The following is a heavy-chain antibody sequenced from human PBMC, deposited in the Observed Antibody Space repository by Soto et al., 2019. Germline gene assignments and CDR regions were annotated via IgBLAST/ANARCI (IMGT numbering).Heavy chain of an antibody. CDR1: GGTFSSYT. CDR2: IIPILGIA. CDR3: AREGAGVLYGDYPFDY. Sequence: QVQLVQSGAEVKKPGSSVKVSCKASGGTFSSYTISWVRQAPGQGLEWMGRIIPILGIANYAQKFQGRVTITADKSTSTAYMELSSLRSEDTAVYYCAREGAGVLYGDYPFDYWGQGTLVTVSS. D-gene: IGHD4-17*01. J-gene: IGHJ4*02. V-gene: IGHV1-69*08.